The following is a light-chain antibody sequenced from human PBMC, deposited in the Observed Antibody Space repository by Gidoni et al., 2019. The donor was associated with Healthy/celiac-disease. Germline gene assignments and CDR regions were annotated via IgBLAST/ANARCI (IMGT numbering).Light chain of an antibody. V-gene: IGLV1-44*01. Sequence: QSVLTQPHSASGTPGQRVTISCSGSSSNIGSNTVNWYQQLPGTAPKLLIYSNNPRPSGVPDRFSGSKSGTSASLAISGLQSEDEADYYCAAWDDSLIWVFGGGTKLTVL. CDR3: AAWDDSLIWV. J-gene: IGLJ3*02. CDR1: SSNIGSNT. CDR2: SNN.